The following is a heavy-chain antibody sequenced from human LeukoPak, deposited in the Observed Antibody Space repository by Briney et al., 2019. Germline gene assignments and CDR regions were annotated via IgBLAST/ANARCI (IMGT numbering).Heavy chain of an antibody. CDR1: GYTFTDSY. Sequence: ASVKVSCKASGYTFTDSYIHWVRQAPGQGLEWMGWINPNNGDTNSAQKFQGRVTMTRDTSISTAYMELSRLRSDDTAVYYCARSYYDFWSGYTPLYYYYMDVWGKGTTVTVSS. D-gene: IGHD3-3*01. V-gene: IGHV1-2*02. CDR3: ARSYYDFWSGYTPLYYYYMDV. J-gene: IGHJ6*03. CDR2: INPNNGDT.